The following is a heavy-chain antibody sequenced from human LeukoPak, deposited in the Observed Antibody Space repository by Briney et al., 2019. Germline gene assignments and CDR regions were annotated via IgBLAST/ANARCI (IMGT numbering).Heavy chain of an antibody. J-gene: IGHJ5*02. Sequence: SETLSLTCTVSGGSISSYYWSWIRQPPGKGLEWIGYIYYSGSTNYNPSLKSRVTISVDTSKNQFSLKLSSVTAADTAVYYCARAPEYSSGWSSWFDPWGQGTLVTVSS. D-gene: IGHD6-19*01. CDR1: GGSISSYY. CDR2: IYYSGST. CDR3: ARAPEYSSGWSSWFDP. V-gene: IGHV4-59*01.